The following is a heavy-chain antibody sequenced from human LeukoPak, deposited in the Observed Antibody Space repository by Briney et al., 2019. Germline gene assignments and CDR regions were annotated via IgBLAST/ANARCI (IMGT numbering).Heavy chain of an antibody. J-gene: IGHJ3*02. CDR1: GYSISSGYY. CDR2: IYHSGST. D-gene: IGHD7-27*01. CDR3: AREGWGSVYAFDI. Sequence: AETLSLTCAVSGYSISSGYYWGWIRQPPGKGLEWIGSIYHSGSTYYNPSLKSRVSISVDTSKNQFSLKLSSVTAADTAVYYCAREGWGSVYAFDIWGQGTMVTVSS. V-gene: IGHV4-38-2*02.